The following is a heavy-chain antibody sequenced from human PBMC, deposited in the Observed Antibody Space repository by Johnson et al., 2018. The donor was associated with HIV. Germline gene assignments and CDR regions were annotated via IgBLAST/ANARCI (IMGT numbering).Heavy chain of an antibody. CDR2: IYSGGST. D-gene: IGHD5-12*01. CDR1: GFTVSSNY. CDR3: ARDRRLADAFDI. Sequence: MQLVESGGGVVQPGRSLRLSCAASGFTVSSNYMSWVRQAPGKGLEWVSVIYSGGSTYYADSVKGRFTISRDNSKNTLYLQMNSLRAEDTAVYYCARDRRLADAFDIGGQGTMFTVSS. V-gene: IGHV3-66*01. J-gene: IGHJ3*02.